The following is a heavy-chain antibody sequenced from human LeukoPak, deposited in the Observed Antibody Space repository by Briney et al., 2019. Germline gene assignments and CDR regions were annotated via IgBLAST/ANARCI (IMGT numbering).Heavy chain of an antibody. CDR3: AKQGRRGYSYARSYYFDY. J-gene: IGHJ4*02. V-gene: IGHV3-30*18. Sequence: PGGSLRLSCAASGFTFSNYGMHWVRQAPGKGLEWEAVISYDGNNQYYGDSVKGRFTISRDNSKSTLYLQMNSLRGEDTAVYYCAKQGRRGYSYARSYYFDYWGQGTLVTVSS. CDR2: ISYDGNNQ. D-gene: IGHD5-18*01. CDR1: GFTFSNYG.